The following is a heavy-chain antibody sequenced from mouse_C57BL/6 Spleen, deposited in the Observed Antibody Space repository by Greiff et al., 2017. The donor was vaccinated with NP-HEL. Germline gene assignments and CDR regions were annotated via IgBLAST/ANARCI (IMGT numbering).Heavy chain of an antibody. D-gene: IGHD1-1*01. J-gene: IGHJ2*01. CDR2: ISNGGGST. V-gene: IGHV5-12*01. CDR1: GFTFSDYY. Sequence: EVMLVESGGGLVQPGGSLKLSCAASGFTFSDYYMYWVRQTPEKRLEWVAYISNGGGSTYYPDTVKGRFTISRDNAKNTLYLQMSRLKSEDTAMYYCARQGYGSPYYFDYWGQGTTLTVSS. CDR3: ARQGYGSPYYFDY.